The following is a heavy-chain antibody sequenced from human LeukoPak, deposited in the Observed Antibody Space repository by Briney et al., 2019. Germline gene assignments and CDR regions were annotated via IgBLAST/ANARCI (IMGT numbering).Heavy chain of an antibody. V-gene: IGHV1-18*01. CDR3: ARDRYYDSSGYSDY. CDR1: GYTFTSYG. CDR2: ISAYNGNT. J-gene: IGHJ4*02. D-gene: IGHD3-22*01. Sequence: GASVKVSCKASGYTFTSYGISWVRQAPRQGLEWMGWISAYNGNTNYAQKLQGRVTMTTDTSTSTAYMELRSLRSDDTAVYYCARDRYYDSSGYSDYWGQGTLVTVSS.